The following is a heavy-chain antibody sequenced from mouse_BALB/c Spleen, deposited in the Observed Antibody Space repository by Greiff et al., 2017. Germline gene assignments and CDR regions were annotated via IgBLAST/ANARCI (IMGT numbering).Heavy chain of an antibody. Sequence: QVQLKESGAELVRPGTSVKVSCKASGYAFTNYLIEWVKQRPGQGLEWIGVINPGSGGTNYNEKFKGKATLTADKSSSTAYMQLSSLTSDDSAVYFCARDYDYDRYFDVWGAGTTVTVSS. V-gene: IGHV1-54*03. CDR2: INPGSGGT. CDR3: ARDYDYDRYFDV. CDR1: GYAFTNYL. J-gene: IGHJ1*01. D-gene: IGHD2-4*01.